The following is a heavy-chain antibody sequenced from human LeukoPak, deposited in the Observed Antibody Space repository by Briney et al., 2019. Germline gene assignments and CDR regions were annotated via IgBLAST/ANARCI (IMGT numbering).Heavy chain of an antibody. V-gene: IGHV4-59*08. J-gene: IGHJ4*02. D-gene: IGHD2-2*01. Sequence: PSETLSLTCTASGGSVSNYYWSWIRRPPGKGLEWIGYIYYSGSTNHNPSLKSRVTISVDTSKNQFSLKLSSVTAADTALYYCARHGSAMATFDCWGQGTLVTVSS. CDR2: IYYSGST. CDR1: GGSVSNYY. CDR3: ARHGSAMATFDC.